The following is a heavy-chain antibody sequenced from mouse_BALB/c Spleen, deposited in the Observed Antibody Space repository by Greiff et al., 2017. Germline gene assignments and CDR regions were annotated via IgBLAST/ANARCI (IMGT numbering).Heavy chain of an antibody. CDR1: GYTFTSYW. CDR2: INPSNGRT. CDR3: ARSTMITTRPNYYAMDY. V-gene: IGHV1S81*02. J-gene: IGHJ4*01. Sequence: QVQLQQPGAELVKPGASVKLSCKASGYTFTSYWMHWVKQRPGQGLEWIGEINPSNGRTNYNEKFKSKATLTVDKSSSTAYMQLSSLTSEDSAVYYCARSTMITTRPNYYAMDYWGQGTSVTVSS. D-gene: IGHD2-4*01.